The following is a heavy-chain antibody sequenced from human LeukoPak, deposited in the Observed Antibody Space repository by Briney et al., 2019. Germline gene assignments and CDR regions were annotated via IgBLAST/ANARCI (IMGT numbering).Heavy chain of an antibody. Sequence: SETLSLTCAVYGGSFSTYYWSWIRQPPGKGLEWIGQINHSGNTNYNPSLKSRVTISVDTSKNQFSLKLSSVTAADTAVYYCARGRNYYESSGYYYYFDYWGQGTLVTVAS. CDR1: GGSFSTYY. J-gene: IGHJ4*02. CDR2: INHSGNT. D-gene: IGHD3-22*01. V-gene: IGHV4-34*01. CDR3: ARGRNYYESSGYYYYFDY.